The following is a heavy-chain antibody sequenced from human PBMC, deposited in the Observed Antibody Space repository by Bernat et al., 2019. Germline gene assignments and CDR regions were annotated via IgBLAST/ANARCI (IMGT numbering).Heavy chain of an antibody. D-gene: IGHD2-2*01. V-gene: IGHV3-73*02. J-gene: IGHJ4*02. CDR3: TSPGYCSSTSCPTTSTVNHRDY. CDR2: IRSKANSYAT. CDR1: GFTFSGSA. Sequence: EVQLVESGGGLVQPGGSLKLSCAASGFTFSGSAMHWVRQASGKGLEWVGRIRSKANSYATAYAASVKGRFTISRDDSKNTAYLQMNSLKTEDTAVYYCTSPGYCSSTSCPTTSTVNHRDYWGQGTLVTVSS.